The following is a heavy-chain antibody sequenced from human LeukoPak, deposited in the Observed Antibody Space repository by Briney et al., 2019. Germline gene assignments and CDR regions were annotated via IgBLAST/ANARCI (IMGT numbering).Heavy chain of an antibody. D-gene: IGHD3-22*01. CDR2: ISGSGGST. Sequence: ETLSLTCAVYGGSFSGYLWSWIRQPPGKGLEWVSAISGSGGSTYYADSVKGRFTISRDNSKNTLYLQMNSLRAEDTAVYYCAKGDYYDSSGYWGDYWGQGTLVTVSS. CDR1: GGSFSGYL. J-gene: IGHJ4*02. V-gene: IGHV3-23*01. CDR3: AKGDYYDSSGYWGDY.